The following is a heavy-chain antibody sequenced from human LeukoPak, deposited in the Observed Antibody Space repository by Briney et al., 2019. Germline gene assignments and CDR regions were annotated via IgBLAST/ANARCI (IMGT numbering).Heavy chain of an antibody. V-gene: IGHV3-30*02. Sequence: GGSLRLSCAASGFTFSSYGMHWVRQAPGKGLEWVAFIRYDGSNKYYADSVKGRFTISRDNSKNTLCLQMKSLRAEDTAVYYCAKLVLRYFDWLMDYWGQGTLVTVSS. CDR1: GFTFSSYG. J-gene: IGHJ4*02. CDR3: AKLVLRYFDWLMDY. D-gene: IGHD3-9*01. CDR2: IRYDGSNK.